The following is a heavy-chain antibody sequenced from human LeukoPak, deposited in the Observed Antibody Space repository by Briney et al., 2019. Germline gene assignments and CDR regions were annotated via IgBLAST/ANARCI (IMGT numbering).Heavy chain of an antibody. V-gene: IGHV1-2*02. Sequence: ASVKVSCKASGFTFTAYYIHWVRQAPGQGLEWMGWINPKNGGTTYAQNFQGRVTMTRDTSISTAYMEISSLRSDDTAVYYCARGGSGSYSGWFDPWGQGTPVTVSS. CDR1: GFTFTAYY. CDR3: ARGGSGSYSGWFDP. CDR2: INPKNGGT. J-gene: IGHJ5*02. D-gene: IGHD3-10*01.